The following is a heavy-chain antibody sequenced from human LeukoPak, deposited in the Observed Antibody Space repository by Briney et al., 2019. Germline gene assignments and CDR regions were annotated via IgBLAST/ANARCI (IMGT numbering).Heavy chain of an antibody. CDR2: INPNSGGT. D-gene: IGHD6-13*01. J-gene: IGHJ4*02. CDR1: GYTFTGYY. V-gene: IGHV1-2*02. Sequence: ASVKVSCKASGYTFTGYYMHWVRQAPGQGLEWMGWINPNSGGTNYAQKFQGRVTMTRDTSISTAYMELSRLRSDDTAVYYCARGTRGSSSWSRPGDYWGQGTLVTGSS. CDR3: ARGTRGSSSWSRPGDY.